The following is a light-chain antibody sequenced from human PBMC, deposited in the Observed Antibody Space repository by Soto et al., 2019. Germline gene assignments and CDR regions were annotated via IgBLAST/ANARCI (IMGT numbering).Light chain of an antibody. Sequence: QPVLTQPPSASGTPGQRVTISCSGSYSNIGSKTVNWYQQLPGTAPKLLIYGNNQRPSGVPDRFSGSRSGTSASLAISGLRSEDEADYDCAAWDGSLNGYVFGTGTKLTVL. J-gene: IGLJ1*01. V-gene: IGLV1-44*01. CDR3: AAWDGSLNGYV. CDR2: GNN. CDR1: YSNIGSKT.